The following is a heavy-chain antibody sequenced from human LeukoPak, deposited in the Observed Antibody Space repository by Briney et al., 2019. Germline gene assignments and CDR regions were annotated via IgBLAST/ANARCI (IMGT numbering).Heavy chain of an antibody. CDR3: ARGVRVGFDY. CDR2: INHSGST. V-gene: IGHV4-34*01. Sequence: SETLSLTCAVYGGSVSGYYWSWIRQPPGKGREWIGEINHSGSTNYNPSLKSRVTISVDTSKNQFSLKLSSVTAADTAVYYCARGVRVGFDYWGQGTLVTVSS. CDR1: GGSVSGYY. J-gene: IGHJ4*02.